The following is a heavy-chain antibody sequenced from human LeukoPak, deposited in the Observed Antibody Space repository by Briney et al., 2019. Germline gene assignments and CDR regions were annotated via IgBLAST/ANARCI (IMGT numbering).Heavy chain of an antibody. J-gene: IGHJ4*02. D-gene: IGHD3-9*01. V-gene: IGHV3-33*06. Sequence: GRSLRLSCAASGFTFSSYGMHWVRQAPGKGLEWVAVIWYDGNNKYYADSVKGRFTISRDNSKNTLYLQMNSLRAEDTAVYYCAKSTSSEYDIYHFDYWGQGTLVTVSS. CDR3: AKSTSSEYDIYHFDY. CDR1: GFTFSSYG. CDR2: IWYDGNNK.